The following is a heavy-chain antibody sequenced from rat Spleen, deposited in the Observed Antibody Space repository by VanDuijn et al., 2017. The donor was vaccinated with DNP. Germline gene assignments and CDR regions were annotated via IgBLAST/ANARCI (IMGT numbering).Heavy chain of an antibody. CDR2: ITSSGGDS. D-gene: IGHD1-12*02. CDR1: GFTFNNYW. J-gene: IGHJ4*01. Sequence: EVQLVESGGDLVQPGRSLKVSCVASGFTFNNYWMTWTRQVPGKGLEWVASITSSGGDSYYRDSVKGRFTISRENAKSTLYLQMDSLRSEDTATYYCARVGDFHDGGDGDVLDAWGQGTSVTVSS. CDR3: ARVGDFHDGGDGDVLDA. V-gene: IGHV5-31*01.